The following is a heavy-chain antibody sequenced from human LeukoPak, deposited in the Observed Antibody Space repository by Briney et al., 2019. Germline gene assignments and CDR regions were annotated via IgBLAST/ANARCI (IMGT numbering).Heavy chain of an antibody. J-gene: IGHJ4*02. CDR3: AREVVEYQLLNLFDY. D-gene: IGHD2-2*01. V-gene: IGHV4-30-4*08. CDR1: GGSISSGDYY. Sequence: SETLSLTCTVSGGSISSGDYYWSWIRQPPGKGLEWIGYIYYSGSTYYNPPLKSRVTISVDTSKNQFSLKLSSVTAADTAVYYCAREVVEYQLLNLFDYWGQGTLVTVSS. CDR2: IYYSGST.